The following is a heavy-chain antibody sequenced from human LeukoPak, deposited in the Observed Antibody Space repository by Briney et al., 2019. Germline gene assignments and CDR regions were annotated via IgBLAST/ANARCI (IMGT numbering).Heavy chain of an antibody. CDR2: IYYSGST. CDR3: ARVAGYCSSSSCYRNAFDI. J-gene: IGHJ3*02. V-gene: IGHV4-39*07. Sequence: PSETLSLTCTVSGGSISSSSYYWGWIRQPPGKGLEWIGSIYYSGSTYYNPSLKSRVTISVDTSKNRFSLKLGSVAAADTAGYYCARVAGYCSSSSCYRNAFDIWGQGTMVTVSS. CDR1: GGSISSSSYY. D-gene: IGHD2-2*01.